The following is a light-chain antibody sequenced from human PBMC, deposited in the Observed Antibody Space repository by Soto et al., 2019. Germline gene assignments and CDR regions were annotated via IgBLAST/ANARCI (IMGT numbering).Light chain of an antibody. Sequence: EIVLTQSPGTLSLSPGERATLSCRASQSVSSTYFAWYQQKPGQAPRQLIYGASFRATGIPDRFSGSGSGKDFTLTITSLEPDDFAVYYCQQYCYSPLYTFGQGNKLEIK. CDR3: QQYCYSPLYT. J-gene: IGKJ2*01. V-gene: IGKV3-20*01. CDR1: QSVSSTY. CDR2: GAS.